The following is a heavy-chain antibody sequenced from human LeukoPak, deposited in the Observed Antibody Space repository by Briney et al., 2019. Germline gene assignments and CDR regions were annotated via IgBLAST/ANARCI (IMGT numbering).Heavy chain of an antibody. V-gene: IGHV4-38-2*02. Sequence: SETLSLTCTVSGYSISSGYYWGWIRQSPGKGLEWIGSIYHGGSTYYNPSLKSRVTISVDTSKNQFSLKLSSVTAADTAVYYCARAGIAARLVWFDPWGQGTLVTVSS. CDR3: ARAGIAARLVWFDP. J-gene: IGHJ5*02. CDR1: GYSISSGYY. D-gene: IGHD6-6*01. CDR2: IYHGGST.